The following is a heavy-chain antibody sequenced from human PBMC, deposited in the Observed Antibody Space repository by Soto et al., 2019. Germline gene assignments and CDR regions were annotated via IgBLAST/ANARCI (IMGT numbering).Heavy chain of an antibody. Sequence: QVQLVQSGAEVKKPGASVKVSCKVSGYTFTSYAMHWVRQAPGQRLEWMGWINAGNGNTKYSQKFQGRVTITRDTSASTAYMELSSLRSEDTAVYYCARDGTRDYVWGSYPNLRPWGQGTLVTVSS. CDR1: GYTFTSYA. J-gene: IGHJ5*02. CDR2: INAGNGNT. D-gene: IGHD3-16*02. V-gene: IGHV1-3*01. CDR3: ARDGTRDYVWGSYPNLRP.